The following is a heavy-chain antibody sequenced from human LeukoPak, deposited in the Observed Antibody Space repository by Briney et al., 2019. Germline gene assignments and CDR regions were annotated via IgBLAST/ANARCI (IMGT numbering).Heavy chain of an antibody. V-gene: IGHV4-4*07. CDR1: GDSISNFY. J-gene: IGHJ4*02. D-gene: IGHD6-13*01. CDR3: ARDVVAAPGTWDY. Sequence: SETLSLTCTVSGDSISNFYWSWIRQPAGKGLEWIGRIYTSGSTNYNPSLKSRVTMSVDTFKNQFSLKLSSVTAADTAVYYCARDVVAAPGTWDYWGQGTLVTVSS. CDR2: IYTSGST.